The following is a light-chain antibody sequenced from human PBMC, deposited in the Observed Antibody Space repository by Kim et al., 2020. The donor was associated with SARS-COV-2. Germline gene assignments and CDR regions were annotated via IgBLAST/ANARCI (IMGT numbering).Light chain of an antibody. J-gene: IGLJ2*01. CDR3: QVWDSSVV. Sequence: VSVALGQTARITCGGNNIGSKNVYWYQQKPGQAPVLVIYRDSNRPSGIPERFSGSNSGNTATLTISRAQAGDEADYYCQVWDSSVVFGGGTQLTVL. V-gene: IGLV3-9*01. CDR1: NIGSKN. CDR2: RDS.